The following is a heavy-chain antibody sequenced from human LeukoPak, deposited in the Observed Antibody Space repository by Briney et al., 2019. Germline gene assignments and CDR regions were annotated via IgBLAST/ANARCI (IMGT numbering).Heavy chain of an antibody. CDR1: GGSISSYY. V-gene: IGHV4-4*09. CDR2: IYTSGST. J-gene: IGHJ5*02. Sequence: SETLSLTCTVSGGSISSYYWSWIRQPPGKGLEWIGYIYTSGSTNYNPSLKGRVTISVDTSKNQFSLKLSSVTAADTAVYYCARRLDYDFWSGYLVGVFDPWGQGTLVTVSS. CDR3: ARRLDYDFWSGYLVGVFDP. D-gene: IGHD3-3*01.